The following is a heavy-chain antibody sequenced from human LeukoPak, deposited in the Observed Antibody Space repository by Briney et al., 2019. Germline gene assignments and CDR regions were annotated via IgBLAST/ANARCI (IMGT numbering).Heavy chain of an antibody. CDR2: IKEDGSDK. J-gene: IGHJ4*02. D-gene: IGHD5-24*01. V-gene: IGHV3-7*04. CDR1: GFTFSSYW. Sequence: GASLRLSCAASGFTFSSYWMTWFRQAPGKGLEWVANIKEDGSDKKYVDSVKGRFTTSRDNAKNSLYMQMNSLRAEDTAVYYCARMRDGYMGRYFFDYWGQGTLVTVSS. CDR3: ARMRDGYMGRYFFDY.